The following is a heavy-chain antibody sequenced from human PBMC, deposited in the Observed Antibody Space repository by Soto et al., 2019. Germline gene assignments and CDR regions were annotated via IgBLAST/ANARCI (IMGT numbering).Heavy chain of an antibody. CDR1: GFTFTSYA. D-gene: IGHD3-16*02. CDR2: ISYDGINE. CDR3: ARDRLRLGELSLIGYFDY. Sequence: QVQLVESRGSVVQPRRSLRLSCEASGFTFTSYAMHWVRQAPGKGLEWVAVISYDGINEYYADSVKGRFTISRDNSKNTLFLQMSSLRVEDTAVYYCARDRLRLGELSLIGYFDYWGQGTLVTVSS. V-gene: IGHV3-30*15. J-gene: IGHJ4*02.